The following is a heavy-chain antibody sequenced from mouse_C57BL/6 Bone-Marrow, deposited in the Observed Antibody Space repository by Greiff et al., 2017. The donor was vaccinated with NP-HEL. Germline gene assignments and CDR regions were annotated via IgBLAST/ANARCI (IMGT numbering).Heavy chain of an antibody. CDR3: ARRVITTVVATPWYFDV. CDR2: IDPSDSYT. CDR1: GYTFTSYW. D-gene: IGHD1-1*01. Sequence: QVQLQRPGAELVRPGTSVKLSCKASGYTFTSYWMHWVKQRPGQGLEWIGVIDPSDSYTNYNQKFKGKATLTVDTSSSTAYMQLSSLTSEDSAVYYCARRVITTVVATPWYFDVWGTGTTVTVSS. J-gene: IGHJ1*03. V-gene: IGHV1-59*01.